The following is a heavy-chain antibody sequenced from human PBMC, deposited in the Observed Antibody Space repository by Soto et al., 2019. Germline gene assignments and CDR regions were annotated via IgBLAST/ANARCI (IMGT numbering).Heavy chain of an antibody. CDR2: IYDSGST. CDR3: ARDYDYGGIGFLGY. D-gene: IGHD4-17*01. Sequence: SETLSLTCTVSGDSISSSYWTWIRQSPGKGLEWIGYIYDSGSTNCNPSLKSRVTISVDTSKNQFSLKLSSVTAADTAVYFCARDYDYGGIGFLGYWGQGTLVTVSS. V-gene: IGHV4-59*01. CDR1: GDSISSSY. J-gene: IGHJ4*02.